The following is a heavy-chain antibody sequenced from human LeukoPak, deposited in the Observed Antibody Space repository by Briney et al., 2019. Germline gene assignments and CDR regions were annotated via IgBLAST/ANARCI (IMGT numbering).Heavy chain of an antibody. D-gene: IGHD6-13*01. J-gene: IGHJ6*02. CDR3: ARADSSSWYVEGNYGMDV. CDR2: ISSSSSYI. CDR1: GFTFSSYS. V-gene: IGHV3-21*01. Sequence: PGGSLRLSCVASGFTFSSYSMNWVRQAPGKGLEWVSSISSSSSYIYYADSVKSRFTISRDNAKNSLYLQMNSLRAEDTAVYYCARADSSSWYVEGNYGMDVWGQGTTVTVSS.